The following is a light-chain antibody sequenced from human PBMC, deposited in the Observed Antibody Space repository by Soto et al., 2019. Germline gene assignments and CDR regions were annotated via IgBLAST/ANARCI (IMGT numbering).Light chain of an antibody. Sequence: QSALTQPPSVSGAPGQRVTISCTGSSSNIGAGYDVHWYQQLPGTALKLLIYGNSNRPSGVPDRFSGSKSGTSASLAITGLQAEDEADYYCQSYDSSLSGFYVFGTGTKVTVL. V-gene: IGLV1-40*01. CDR2: GNS. CDR3: QSYDSSLSGFYV. CDR1: SSNIGAGYD. J-gene: IGLJ1*01.